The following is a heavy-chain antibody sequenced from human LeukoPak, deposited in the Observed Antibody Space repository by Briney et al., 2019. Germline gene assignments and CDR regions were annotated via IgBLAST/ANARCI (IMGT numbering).Heavy chain of an antibody. J-gene: IGHJ4*02. CDR1: GGTFSSYA. D-gene: IGHD6-13*01. V-gene: IGHV1-69*01. CDR3: ARDGIAAAGTSYFDY. CDR2: IIPIFGTA. Sequence: ASVKVSCKASGGTFSSYAISWVRQAPGQGLEWMGGIIPIFGTANYAQKSQGRVTITADESTSTAYMELSSLRSEDTAVYYCARDGIAAAGTSYFDYWGQGTLVTVSS.